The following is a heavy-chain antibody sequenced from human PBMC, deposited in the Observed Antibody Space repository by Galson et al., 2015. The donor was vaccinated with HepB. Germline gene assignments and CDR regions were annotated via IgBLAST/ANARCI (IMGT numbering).Heavy chain of an antibody. CDR3: VKEAGQLHPPRYWSQGMDD. J-gene: IGHJ6*02. Sequence: SLRLSCAASGFSFSNYAMGWVRQAPGKGLEWVSSISASGDATFYADSVRGRFTISRDNSKNTLYLQMSRLRVEDTAVYYCVKEAGQLHPPRYWSQGMDDLGQETTVTVAS. V-gene: IGHV3-23*01. CDR1: GFSFSNYA. D-gene: IGHD2-8*02. CDR2: ISASGDAT.